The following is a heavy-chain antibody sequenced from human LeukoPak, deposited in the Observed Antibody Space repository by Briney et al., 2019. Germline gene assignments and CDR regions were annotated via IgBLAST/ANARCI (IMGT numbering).Heavy chain of an antibody. D-gene: IGHD3-22*01. CDR1: GYTFTSYD. J-gene: IGHJ3*02. CDR3: ANDGAYYDINTYAFDI. V-gene: IGHV1-8*03. CDR2: MNPNSGNT. Sequence: ASVKVSCKASGYTFTSYDINWVRQATGRGLELMGLMNPNSGNTGYAQKFQGRVTITRNTSISTAYMELSSLRAEDTAVYYCANDGAYYDINTYAFDIWGQGTMVTVSS.